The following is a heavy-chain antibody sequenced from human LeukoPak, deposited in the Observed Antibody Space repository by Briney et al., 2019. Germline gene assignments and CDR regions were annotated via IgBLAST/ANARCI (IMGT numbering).Heavy chain of an antibody. D-gene: IGHD2-2*01. CDR3: ARDKRPAPAASFDI. J-gene: IGHJ3*02. CDR1: GYTFTVYY. CDR2: INPLTGDT. V-gene: IGHV1-2*02. Sequence: ASVKVSCKASGYTFTVYYMHWVRQAPGQGLEWMGWINPLTGDTNSAQKFQGRVTMTRDTSISTAYMELSRLRSDDTAVYYCARDKRPAPAASFDIWGQGTLVTVSS.